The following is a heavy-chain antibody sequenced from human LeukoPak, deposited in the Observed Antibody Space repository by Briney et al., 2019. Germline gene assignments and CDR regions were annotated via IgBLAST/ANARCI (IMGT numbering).Heavy chain of an antibody. J-gene: IGHJ4*02. V-gene: IGHV5-51*01. D-gene: IGHD1-26*01. CDR2: IYPGDSDT. Sequence: GESLKISCKGSGYSFTSYWIGWVRQMPGKGLEWMGIIYPGDSDTRYSPSFQGQVTLSADKSISTAYLQWRSLKGSDPAMYYCARSGEWELRQEPYYFDYWGQGTLVTVSS. CDR3: ARSGEWELRQEPYYFDY. CDR1: GYSFTSYW.